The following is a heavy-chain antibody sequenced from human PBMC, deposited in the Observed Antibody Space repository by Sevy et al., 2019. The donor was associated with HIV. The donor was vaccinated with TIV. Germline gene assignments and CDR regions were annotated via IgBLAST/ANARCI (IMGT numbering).Heavy chain of an antibody. D-gene: IGHD6-19*01. CDR2: INHSGST. Sequence: SETLSLTCAVYGGSFSGYYWSWIRQPPGKGLEWIGEINHSGSTNYNPSLKSRVTISVDTSKNQFSLKLSSVTAADTAVYYCASGKQWLVPLGHWGQGTLVTVSS. J-gene: IGHJ4*02. V-gene: IGHV4-34*01. CDR1: GGSFSGYY. CDR3: ASGKQWLVPLGH.